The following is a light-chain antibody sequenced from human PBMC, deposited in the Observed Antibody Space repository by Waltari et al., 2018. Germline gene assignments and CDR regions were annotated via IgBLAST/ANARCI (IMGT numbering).Light chain of an antibody. CDR3: QQYNSYSQ. CDR2: KAS. Sequence: DIQMTQSPSTLSASVGDRVTITCRASQSISSWLAWYQQKPGKAPKRLIYKASSLESGVPSRFSGSGAGTEFTLTISSLQPDDFATYYCQQYNSYSQFGQGTKVEIK. V-gene: IGKV1-5*03. CDR1: QSISSW. J-gene: IGKJ1*01.